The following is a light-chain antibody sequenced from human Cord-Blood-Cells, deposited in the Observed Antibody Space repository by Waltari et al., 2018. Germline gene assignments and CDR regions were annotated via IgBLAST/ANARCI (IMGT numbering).Light chain of an antibody. CDR1: SSTIGAGYD. V-gene: IGLV1-40*01. CDR2: GNS. CDR3: QSYDSSLSGSV. Sequence: QSVLTQPPSVSGAPGQRVTISCTGSSSTIGAGYDVHGYQQLPATAPKLLIYGNSNRPSGVPDRFSGSKSGTSASLAITGLQAEDEADYYCQSYDSSLSGSVFGGGTKLTVL. J-gene: IGLJ3*02.